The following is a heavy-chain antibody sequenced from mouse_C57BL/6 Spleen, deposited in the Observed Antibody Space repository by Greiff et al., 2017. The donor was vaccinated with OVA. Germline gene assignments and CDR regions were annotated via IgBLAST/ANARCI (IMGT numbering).Heavy chain of an antibody. CDR3: ARHEGLRGFAY. CDR1: GFSLTSSG. CDR2: IWSDGST. Sequence: QVQLQQSGPGLVAPSQSLSITCTVSGFSLTSSGVHWVRQPPGKALAWLVVIWSDGSTTYNSALKSRLSISKDNSKSQVVLKMNSLQTDDTAMYYCARHEGLRGFAYWGQGTLVTVSA. J-gene: IGHJ3*01. D-gene: IGHD2-4*01. V-gene: IGHV2-6-1*01.